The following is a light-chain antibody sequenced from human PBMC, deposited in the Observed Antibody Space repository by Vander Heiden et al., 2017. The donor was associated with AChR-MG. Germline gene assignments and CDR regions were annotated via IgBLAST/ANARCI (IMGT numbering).Light chain of an antibody. Sequence: DIQMTQSPSSLSAAVGDRVTINCRARQGISSYLNWYQQKPGKAPKLLIYAASSLQSGVPSRFSGSGSGTDFTLTISSLQPEDFATYYCQQSDSTPPTFGQGTKLEIK. J-gene: IGKJ2*01. CDR1: QGISSY. CDR3: QQSDSTPPT. V-gene: IGKV1-39*01. CDR2: AAS.